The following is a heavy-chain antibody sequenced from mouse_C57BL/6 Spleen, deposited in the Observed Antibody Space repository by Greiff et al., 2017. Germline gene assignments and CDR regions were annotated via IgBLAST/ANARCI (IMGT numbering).Heavy chain of an antibody. CDR1: GFTFSSYA. V-gene: IGHV5-4*01. J-gene: IGHJ1*03. Sequence: EVKLVESGGGLVKPGGSLKLSCAASGFTFSSYAMSWVRQTPEKRLEWVATISDGGSYTYYPDNVKGRFTISRDNAKNNLYLQMSHLKSEDTAMYYCARDDGYCFDVWGTGTTVTVSS. CDR2: ISDGGSYT. CDR3: ARDDGYCFDV. D-gene: IGHD2-3*01.